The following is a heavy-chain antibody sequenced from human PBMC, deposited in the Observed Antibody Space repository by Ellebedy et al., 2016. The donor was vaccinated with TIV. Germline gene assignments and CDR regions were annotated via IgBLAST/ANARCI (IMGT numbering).Heavy chain of an antibody. Sequence: GESLKISCEVSGITFSDYHMDWVRQAPGKGLEWIGRVRHKGRGYTTEYAASVKGRFTVWRDDSKSSLYVQVNSLKIEDTAVYYCAASSEGNILDYWGQGILVTVSS. J-gene: IGHJ4*02. D-gene: IGHD3-22*01. CDR3: AASSEGNILDY. CDR1: GITFSDYH. CDR2: VRHKGRGYTT. V-gene: IGHV3-72*01.